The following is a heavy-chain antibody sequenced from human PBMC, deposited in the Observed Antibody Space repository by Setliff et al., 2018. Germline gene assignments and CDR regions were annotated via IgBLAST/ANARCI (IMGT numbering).Heavy chain of an antibody. V-gene: IGHV4-34*01. CDR3: ARGRSNVWGYYFDY. CDR1: GGSFSGYY. Sequence: PSETLSLTCAVYGGSFSGYYWSWIRQPPGKGLEWIGEINHSGSTNYNPSLKSRVTISVDTSKNQFSLKLSSVTAADTAVYYCARGRSNVWGYYFDYWGQGTRVTVS. CDR2: INHSGST. D-gene: IGHD3-16*01. J-gene: IGHJ4*03.